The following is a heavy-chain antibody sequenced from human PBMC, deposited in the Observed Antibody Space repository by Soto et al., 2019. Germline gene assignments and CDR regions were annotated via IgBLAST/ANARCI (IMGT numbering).Heavy chain of an antibody. CDR2: ISSSSSTI. D-gene: IGHD2-21*02. CDR1: GFTFSSYS. Sequence: EVQLVESGGGLVQPGGSLRLSCAASGFTFSSYSMNWVRQAPGKGLEWVSYISSSSSTIYYADSVKGRFTISRDNAKNSLSLQMNSLRAEDTAVYYCARDPAADPYCGGDCYNDYWGQGTLVTVSS. J-gene: IGHJ4*02. CDR3: ARDPAADPYCGGDCYNDY. V-gene: IGHV3-48*01.